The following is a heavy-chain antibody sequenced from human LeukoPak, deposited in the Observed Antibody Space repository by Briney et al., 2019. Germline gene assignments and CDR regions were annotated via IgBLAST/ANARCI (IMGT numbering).Heavy chain of an antibody. V-gene: IGHV1-18*01. D-gene: IGHD3-22*01. CDR3: ARDQWGYYYESSGYYSVDAFDI. CDR1: GYTFTSYG. CDR2: ISAYNGNT. Sequence: ASVKVSCKASGYTFTSYGISWVRQAPGQGLEWMGWISAYNGNTNYAQKLQGRVTMTTDTSTSTAYMELRSLRSDDTAVYYCARDQWGYYYESSGYYSVDAFDIWGQGTMVTVSS. J-gene: IGHJ3*02.